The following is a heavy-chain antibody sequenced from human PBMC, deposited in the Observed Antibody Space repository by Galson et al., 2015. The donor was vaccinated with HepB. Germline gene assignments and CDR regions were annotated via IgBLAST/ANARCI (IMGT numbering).Heavy chain of an antibody. CDR3: ARHTTSPRYYYDSSGIIVHDAFDI. CDR1: GGSISSYY. CDR2: IYYGGST. Sequence: SETLSLTCTVSGGSISSYYWSWIRQPPGKGLEWIGYIYYGGSTNYNPSLKSRVTISVDTSKNQFSLKLSSVTAADTAVYYCARHTTSPRYYYDSSGIIVHDAFDIWGQGTMVTVSS. D-gene: IGHD3-22*01. V-gene: IGHV4-59*08. J-gene: IGHJ3*02.